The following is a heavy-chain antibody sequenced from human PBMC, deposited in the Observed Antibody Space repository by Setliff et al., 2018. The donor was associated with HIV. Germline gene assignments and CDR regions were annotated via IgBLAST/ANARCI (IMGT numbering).Heavy chain of an antibody. Sequence: PSETLSLTCTVSGGSISSHYWIWIRQPPGKGLEWIGYIHYSGATNYNPSLKSRVTISPDTSRTQFSLRLSSVTAADTAVYYCARHSPNVGVRGDAFDIWGQGTVVTVSS. CDR1: GGSISSHY. D-gene: IGHD2-8*01. CDR3: ARHSPNVGVRGDAFDI. J-gene: IGHJ3*02. V-gene: IGHV4-59*08. CDR2: IHYSGAT.